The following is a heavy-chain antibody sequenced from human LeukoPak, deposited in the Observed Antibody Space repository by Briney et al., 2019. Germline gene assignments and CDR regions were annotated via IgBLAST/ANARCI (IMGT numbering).Heavy chain of an antibody. Sequence: PSETLSLTCTVSGGSISSGSYYWRWIRQPAGRGLEWIGLIYISGSTNYNSSLKSRVTISVDTSKNQFSLNLSSVTAADTAMYYCARGRDLWSRGVVQDYMDVWGKGTTVTVFS. CDR1: GGSISSGSYY. CDR2: IYISGST. J-gene: IGHJ6*03. V-gene: IGHV4-61*02. CDR3: ARGRDLWSRGVVQDYMDV. D-gene: IGHD1-1*01.